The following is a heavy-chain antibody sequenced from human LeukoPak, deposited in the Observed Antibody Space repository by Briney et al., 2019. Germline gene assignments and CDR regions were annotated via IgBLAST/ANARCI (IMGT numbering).Heavy chain of an antibody. CDR1: GFAFSNAW. J-gene: IGHJ4*02. CDR3: TTGGYGGQFDY. D-gene: IGHD5-12*01. Sequence: PRGSLRLSCAASGFAFSNAWMSWVRQAPGKGLEWVGRIKSKTDGGTTDYAAPVKGRFTISRDDSKNTLYLQMNSLKTEDTAVYYCTTGGYGGQFDYWGQGTLVTVSS. V-gene: IGHV3-15*01. CDR2: IKSKTDGGTT.